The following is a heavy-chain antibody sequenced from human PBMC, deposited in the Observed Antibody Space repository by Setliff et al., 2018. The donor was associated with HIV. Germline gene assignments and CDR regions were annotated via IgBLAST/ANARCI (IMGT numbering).Heavy chain of an antibody. Sequence: GESLKLSCVASGLTFNRYWMSWVRQVPGKGLEWVSNTKFDGSESYYVDSVKGRFIDLTDNAKNSLFLQMNSLKAEYTAVYYCCRADNVYDYRFDSSCYDYWGQGTLVTVSS. CDR1: GLTFNRYW. CDR2: TKFDGSES. CDR3: CRADNVYDYRFDSSCYDY. J-gene: IGHJ4*02. V-gene: IGHV3-7*03. D-gene: IGHD3-22*01.